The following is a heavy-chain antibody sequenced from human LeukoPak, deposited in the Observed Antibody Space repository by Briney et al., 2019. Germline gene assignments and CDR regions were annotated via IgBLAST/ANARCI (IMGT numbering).Heavy chain of an antibody. Sequence: PGGSLRLSCAASGFTFSSCAMHCVRQAPGKGLEWVALIQYDGNDKNYADSVKGRFTISRDNSKNTLYLQMNSLRAEDTAVYYCAKDLTGGWSLDYWGQGTLVTVSS. CDR1: GFTFSSCA. J-gene: IGHJ4*02. D-gene: IGHD6-19*01. V-gene: IGHV3-30*02. CDR3: AKDLTGGWSLDY. CDR2: IQYDGNDK.